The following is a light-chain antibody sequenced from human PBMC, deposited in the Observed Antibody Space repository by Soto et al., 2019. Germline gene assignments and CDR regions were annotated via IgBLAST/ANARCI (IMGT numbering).Light chain of an antibody. CDR1: QTVSSGY. Sequence: DIVLTQSPGTLSLSPGERATLSCRASQTVSSGYLAWYQQKHGQAPRLLIYGASSRATGIPDRFSGSGSGTDFTLTISRLEPEDFAIYYCQQYGGVPYTFGQGTKVDIK. V-gene: IGKV3-20*01. CDR2: GAS. J-gene: IGKJ2*01. CDR3: QQYGGVPYT.